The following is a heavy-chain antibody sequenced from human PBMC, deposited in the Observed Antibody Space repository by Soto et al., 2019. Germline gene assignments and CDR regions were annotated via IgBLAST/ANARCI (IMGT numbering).Heavy chain of an antibody. CDR3: ARAVVPYLGTWFDP. V-gene: IGHV4-30-2*01. D-gene: IGHD3-16*01. CDR1: GGSISSGNSYS. CDR2: ISHTGST. J-gene: IGHJ5*02. Sequence: PSETLSLTCAVSGGSISSGNSYSCSWIRQPPGKGLEWIGSISHTGSTSYNPSLKGRVTMSVDKSKNQFSLKLSSVTAADMAVYYCARAVVPYLGTWFDPWGQGTLVTVSS.